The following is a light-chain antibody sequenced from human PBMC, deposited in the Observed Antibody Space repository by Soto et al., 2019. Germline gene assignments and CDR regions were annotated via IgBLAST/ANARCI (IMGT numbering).Light chain of an antibody. Sequence: QSVLTQPPSASGSPGQSVTISCTGTSSDVGGYNYVSWYQQHPGKAPKLMIYEVSKRPSGVPDRFSGSKSGNTASLTVSGLQAEDEADYYCSSYAGSSSVVFGGGTKLIVL. CDR2: EVS. CDR3: SSYAGSSSVV. J-gene: IGLJ2*01. CDR1: SSDVGGYNY. V-gene: IGLV2-8*01.